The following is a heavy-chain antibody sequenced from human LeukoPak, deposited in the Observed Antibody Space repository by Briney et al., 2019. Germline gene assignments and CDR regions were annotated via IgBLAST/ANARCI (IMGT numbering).Heavy chain of an antibody. V-gene: IGHV3-11*04. CDR3: ARDDCSSTSCYKGAIDY. J-gene: IGHJ4*02. D-gene: IGHD2-2*02. Sequence: PGGSLRLSCAASGFTFSDYYMSWIRQAPGKGLEWVSYISSSGSTIYYADSVKGRFTISRDNAKNTLYLQMNNLRAEDTAVYYCARDDCSSTSCYKGAIDYWGQGTLVTVSS. CDR2: ISSSGSTI. CDR1: GFTFSDYY.